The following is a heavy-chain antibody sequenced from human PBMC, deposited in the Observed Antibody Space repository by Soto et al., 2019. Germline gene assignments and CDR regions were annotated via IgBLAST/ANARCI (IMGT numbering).Heavy chain of an antibody. CDR1: GFTFSNYA. J-gene: IGHJ6*02. CDR2: ISGSGINT. CDR3: AKGVRGSYYYYGMDV. V-gene: IGHV3-23*01. Sequence: EVQLLESGGNLVQPGGSLRLSCAASGFTFSNYAMGWVRQAPGKGLEWVSAISGSGINTFYADSMKGRSSISRDNSKNTLSLQMNSLRAEDTAVYYCAKGVRGSYYYYGMDVWGQGTTVTVSS. D-gene: IGHD1-26*01.